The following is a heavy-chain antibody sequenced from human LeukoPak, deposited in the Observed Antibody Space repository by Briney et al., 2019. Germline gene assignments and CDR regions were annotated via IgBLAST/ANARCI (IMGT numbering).Heavy chain of an antibody. D-gene: IGHD5-18*01. V-gene: IGHV1-46*01. CDR1: GYTFTSYG. CDR2: INPSGGST. CDR3: ARDSDSYGSVLDY. J-gene: IGHJ4*02. Sequence: ASVKVSCKASGYTFTSYGISWVRQAPGQGLEWMGIINPSGGSTSYAQKFQGRVTMTRDTSTSTVYMELSSLRSEDTAVYYCARDSDSYGSVLDYWGQGTLVTVSS.